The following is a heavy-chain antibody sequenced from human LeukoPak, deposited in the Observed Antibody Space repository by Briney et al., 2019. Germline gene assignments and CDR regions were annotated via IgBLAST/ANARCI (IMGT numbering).Heavy chain of an antibody. CDR3: AKTGFSGWCFDY. Sequence: GGSLRLSCAASGFTFDDYAMHWVRQAPGKGLEWVSGISWNSGSMDYADSVKGRFTISRDNAKNPLYLQMNSLRAEDTAVYYCAKTGFSGWCFDYWGQGTLVTVSS. V-gene: IGHV3-9*01. D-gene: IGHD6-19*01. CDR1: GFTFDDYA. CDR2: ISWNSGSM. J-gene: IGHJ4*02.